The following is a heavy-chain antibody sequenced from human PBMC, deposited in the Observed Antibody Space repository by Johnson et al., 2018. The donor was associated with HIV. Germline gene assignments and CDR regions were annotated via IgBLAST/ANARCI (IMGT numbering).Heavy chain of an antibody. Sequence: VQLVESGGGLVQPGGSLRLSCAVSGFTVSDSYMTWVRQAPGKGLEWVSVSYGGTSTFYADSVKGRFTISRDSSENKVSLQMHSLRLADTAVYYCARDVKVCAFDIWGQGTMVTVSS. D-gene: IGHD3-16*01. CDR2: SYGGTST. V-gene: IGHV3-66*02. J-gene: IGHJ3*02. CDR3: ARDVKVCAFDI. CDR1: GFTVSDSY.